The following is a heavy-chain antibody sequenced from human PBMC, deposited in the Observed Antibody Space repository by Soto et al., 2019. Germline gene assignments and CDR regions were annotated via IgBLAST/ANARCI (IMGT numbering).Heavy chain of an antibody. J-gene: IGHJ6*02. CDR3: ARQSARYYYYGMDV. CDR1: GGSIRSSSYY. Sequence: SETLSFTCTVCGGSIRSSSYYWGWIRQPPGKGLEWIGSIYYSGSTYYNPSLKSRVTISVDTSKNQCSLKLSSVTAADTAVYYCARQSARYYYYGMDVWGQGTTVTVS. CDR2: IYYSGST. V-gene: IGHV4-39*01.